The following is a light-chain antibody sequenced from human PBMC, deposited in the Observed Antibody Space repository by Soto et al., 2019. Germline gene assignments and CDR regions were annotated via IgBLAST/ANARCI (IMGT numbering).Light chain of an antibody. CDR1: EGISSW. J-gene: IGKJ2*01. CDR3: QQSSSFPYP. V-gene: IGKV1-12*01. Sequence: DIQMTQSPSFVSVSVGDRVTITCRASEGISSWLAWYQQKPGKAPNLLIYATSSLESGVPSRFRGSRSGTNFTLTISSLQPEDFATYYCQQSSSFPYPFGQGTKVELK. CDR2: ATS.